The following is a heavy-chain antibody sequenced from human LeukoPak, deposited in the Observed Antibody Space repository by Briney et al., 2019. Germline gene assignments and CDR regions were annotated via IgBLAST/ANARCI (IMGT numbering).Heavy chain of an antibody. Sequence: GGSLRLSCAASGFTFSSYSMNWVRQAPGKGLEWVSYISSSSSTIYYADSVKGRFTISRDNAKNSLYLQMNSLRAEDTAVYYCARVGYFYDSSGYYWYSYYYYYIDVWGKGTTVTVSS. V-gene: IGHV3-48*01. CDR1: GFTFSSYS. J-gene: IGHJ6*03. D-gene: IGHD3-22*01. CDR3: ARVGYFYDSSGYYWYSYYYYYIDV. CDR2: ISSSSSTI.